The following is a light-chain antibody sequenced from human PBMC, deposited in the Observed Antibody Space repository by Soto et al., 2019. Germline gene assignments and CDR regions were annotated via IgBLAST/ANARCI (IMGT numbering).Light chain of an antibody. Sequence: IQMTQSPSTLSASVGDRVTITCRASQNISIWLAWYQQRPGRAPRLLIYDSSSLESGVPSTFSGSGSGTEFSLTISNLRPDDFATYYCQHSHSFSITFGQGTRLEIK. CDR1: QNISIW. CDR3: QHSHSFSIT. CDR2: DSS. V-gene: IGKV1-5*01. J-gene: IGKJ5*01.